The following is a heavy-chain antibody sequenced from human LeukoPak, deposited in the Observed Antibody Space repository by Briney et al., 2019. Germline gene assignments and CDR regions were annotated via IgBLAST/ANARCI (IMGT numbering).Heavy chain of an antibody. D-gene: IGHD3-3*01. CDR2: IYSGGST. Sequence: AGGSLRLSCAASGFTVSSNYMSWVRQAPGKGLEWVSVIYSGGSTYYADSVKGRFTISRDNSKNTLYLQMNSLRAEDTAVYYCAREYDFWSGYLADYWGQGTLVTVSS. CDR3: AREYDFWSGYLADY. J-gene: IGHJ4*02. CDR1: GFTVSSNY. V-gene: IGHV3-53*01.